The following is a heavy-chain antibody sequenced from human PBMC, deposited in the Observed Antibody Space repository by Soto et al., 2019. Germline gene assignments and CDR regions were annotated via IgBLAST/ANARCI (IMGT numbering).Heavy chain of an antibody. D-gene: IGHD3-16*01. CDR1: GGSIGSSNRF. V-gene: IGHV4-39*01. CDR2: LYYTGNT. CDR3: AKGGSPLADDPFDL. Sequence: QEELEESGPGLVKPSETLTLTCTVSGGSIGSSNRFWGWIRQPPGKGLEWIERLYYTGNTYYNPSLKSRVTVAVDSSKNQFFLNLTSVTAADTALYFCAKGGSPLADDPFDLWGQGTVVTVSP. J-gene: IGHJ3*01.